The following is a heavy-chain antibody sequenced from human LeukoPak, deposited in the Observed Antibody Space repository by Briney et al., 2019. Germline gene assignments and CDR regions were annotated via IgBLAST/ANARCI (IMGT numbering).Heavy chain of an antibody. V-gene: IGHV4-61*02. J-gene: IGHJ4*02. CDR2: VYRNGNI. CDR1: GDSISSGSYY. CDR3: ASLGSNDY. Sequence: SETLSLTCTVSGDSISSGSYYWNWIRQPAGKGLEWIGRVYRNGNINYNPSLKSRVTISPDTSKNQFSLKLTSVTAVDTAVYYCASLGSNDYWGQGTLVTVSS. D-gene: IGHD2-2*01.